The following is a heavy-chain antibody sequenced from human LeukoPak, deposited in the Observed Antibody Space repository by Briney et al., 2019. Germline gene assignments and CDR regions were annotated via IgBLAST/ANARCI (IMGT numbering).Heavy chain of an antibody. CDR1: GFTFSSYA. Sequence: GGSLRLSCAASGFTFSSYAMSWVRQAPGKGLEWVSAISGSGGSPYYADSVKGRFTISRDNSKNTLYLQMNSLRAEDTAVYYCAKDLSSGPANFDYWGQGTLVTVSS. J-gene: IGHJ4*02. CDR3: AKDLSSGPANFDY. D-gene: IGHD6-19*01. V-gene: IGHV3-23*01. CDR2: ISGSGGSP.